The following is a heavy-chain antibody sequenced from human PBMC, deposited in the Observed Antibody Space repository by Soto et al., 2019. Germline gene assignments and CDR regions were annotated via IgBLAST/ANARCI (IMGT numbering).Heavy chain of an antibody. CDR1: GGSFSGYY. CDR3: ARGRAVAGTSDY. Sequence: SETLSLTCAVYGGSFSGYYWSWIRQPPGKGLEWIGEINHSGSTNYNPSLKSRVTISVDTSKNQFSLKLSSVTAADTAVYYCARGRAVAGTSDYWGQGTLVTLSS. J-gene: IGHJ4*02. CDR2: INHSGST. D-gene: IGHD6-19*01. V-gene: IGHV4-34*01.